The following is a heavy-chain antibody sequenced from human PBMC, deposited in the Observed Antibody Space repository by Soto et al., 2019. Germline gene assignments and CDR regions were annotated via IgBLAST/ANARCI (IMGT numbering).Heavy chain of an antibody. Sequence: GGSLRLSCAASGFTFSSYSMNWVRQAPGKGLEWVSSISSSSSYIYYADSVKGRFTISRDNAKNSLYLQMNSLRAEDTAVYYCASGMSHDYGDYFLDYWGQGTLVTVSS. V-gene: IGHV3-21*01. CDR2: ISSSSSYI. J-gene: IGHJ4*02. CDR1: GFTFSSYS. CDR3: ASGMSHDYGDYFLDY. D-gene: IGHD4-17*01.